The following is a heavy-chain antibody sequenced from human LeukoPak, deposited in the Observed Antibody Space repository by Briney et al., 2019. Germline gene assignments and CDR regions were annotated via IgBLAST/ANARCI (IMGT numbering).Heavy chain of an antibody. J-gene: IGHJ5*02. CDR2: ISGSGGSG. D-gene: IGHD2-2*01. Sequence: GGSLRLSCAASGFTFSSYAMSWVRQAPGKGLEWVSGISGSGGSGYYADSVKGRFTISRDNSKNTLYLQMNSLRAEDTAVYYCAKAADIVVVPAATFDPWGQGTLVTVSS. CDR3: AKAADIVVVPAATFDP. V-gene: IGHV3-23*01. CDR1: GFTFSSYA.